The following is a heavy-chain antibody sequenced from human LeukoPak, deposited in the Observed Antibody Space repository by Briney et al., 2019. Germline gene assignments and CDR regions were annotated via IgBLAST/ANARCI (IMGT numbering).Heavy chain of an antibody. D-gene: IGHD6-13*01. CDR2: VHTSGST. J-gene: IGHJ4*02. CDR1: GGSISSYY. CDR3: AREYNSSRYFDY. Sequence: PSETLSLTCSVSGGSISSYYWSWIRQPAGKGLEWIGRVHTSGSTIHNPSLKSRVTMSLDTSKSQFSLNLDSVTAADTAVYYCAREYNSSRYFDYWGQGTLVTVSS. V-gene: IGHV4-4*07.